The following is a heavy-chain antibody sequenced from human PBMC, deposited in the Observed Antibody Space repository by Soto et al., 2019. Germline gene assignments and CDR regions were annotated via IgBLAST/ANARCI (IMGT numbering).Heavy chain of an antibody. CDR3: ARGHGGYESWITSADY. D-gene: IGHD5-12*01. J-gene: IGHJ4*02. CDR1: GFTFSSYS. V-gene: IGHV3-48*01. CDR2: ISSSSSTI. Sequence: EVQLVESGGGLVQPGGSLRLSCAASGFTFSSYSMNWVRQAPGKGLEWVSYISSSSSTIYYADSVKGRFTISRDNAKNSLYLQMNSLRAEDTAVYDCARGHGGYESWITSADYWGQGTLVTVSS.